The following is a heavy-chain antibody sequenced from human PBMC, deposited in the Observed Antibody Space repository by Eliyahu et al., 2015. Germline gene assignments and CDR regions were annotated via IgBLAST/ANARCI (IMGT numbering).Heavy chain of an antibody. Sequence: EVQLVESGGGLVQPGGSLRLSCAASGFTFSDYSMXWXRQAPGKGLEWVSYISSSSSAIYYPDSVKGRFTISRDNAKNSLYLQMNSLRDEDTAVYYCARDGARRYSSGQYYFDYWGQGTLVTVSS. D-gene: IGHD5-18*01. CDR3: ARDGARRYSSGQYYFDY. CDR2: ISSSSSAI. J-gene: IGHJ4*02. CDR1: GFTFSDYS. V-gene: IGHV3-48*02.